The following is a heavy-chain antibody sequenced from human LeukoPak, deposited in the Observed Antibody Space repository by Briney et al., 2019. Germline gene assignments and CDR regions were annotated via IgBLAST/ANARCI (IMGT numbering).Heavy chain of an antibody. CDR1: GGTFSIYA. D-gene: IGHD3-9*01. CDR2: IIPIFGTA. CDR3: AKALNYYYYYGMDV. V-gene: IGHV1-69*13. J-gene: IGHJ6*02. Sequence: SVKASFKASGGTFSIYAISWVRQAPGQGLEWMGGIIPIFGTANYAQKFQGRVTITADESTSTAYMELSSLRSEDTAVYYCAKALNYYYYYGMDVWGQGTTVTVSS.